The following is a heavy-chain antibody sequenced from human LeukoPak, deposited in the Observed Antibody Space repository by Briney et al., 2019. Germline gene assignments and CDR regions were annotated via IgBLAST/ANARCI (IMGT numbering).Heavy chain of an antibody. CDR3: ARTRYYYNSRSYGAPYYFDY. D-gene: IGHD3-10*01. V-gene: IGHV4-59*05. Sequence: SETLSLTCTVSGGSISTYYWSWIRQPPGKGLEWIGSIYYSGSTYYNPSLKSRVTISVDTSKNQFSLKLSSVTAADTAVYYCARTRYYYNSRSYGAPYYFDYWGQGTLVTVSS. CDR1: GGSISTYY. CDR2: IYYSGST. J-gene: IGHJ4*02.